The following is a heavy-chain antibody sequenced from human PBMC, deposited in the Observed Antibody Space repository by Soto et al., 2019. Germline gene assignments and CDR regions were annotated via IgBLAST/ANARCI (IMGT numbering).Heavy chain of an antibody. D-gene: IGHD2-15*01. CDR2: ISNDGSNK. J-gene: IGHJ6*02. CDR1: GFTFNNYG. CDR3: TKDGRFDSDGSLYYYYGMDV. Sequence: GGSLRLSCAASGFTFNNYGMNWVRQAPGKGLEWVAIISNDGSNKYYIESVRGRFTISRDNSKNMLFLQMNSLRVEDTAVYFCTKDGRFDSDGSLYYYYGMDVWGQGTTVTVSS. V-gene: IGHV3-30*18.